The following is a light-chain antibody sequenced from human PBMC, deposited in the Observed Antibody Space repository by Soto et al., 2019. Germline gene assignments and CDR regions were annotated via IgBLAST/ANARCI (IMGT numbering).Light chain of an antibody. CDR2: AAS. V-gene: IGKV1-39*01. CDR3: QQSYSTLTWT. CDR1: QSISSY. J-gene: IGKJ1*01. Sequence: DIQMTHSPSSLSASVGDRVTITCRASQSISSYLNWYQQKPGKAPKLLIYAASSLQSGVPSRFSGSGSGTDFTLTISSLQPEDFATYYCQQSYSTLTWTFGQGTKVDNK.